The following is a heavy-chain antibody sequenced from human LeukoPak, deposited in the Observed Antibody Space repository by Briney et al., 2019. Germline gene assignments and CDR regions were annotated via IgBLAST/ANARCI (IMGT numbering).Heavy chain of an antibody. CDR1: VGIFSSYA. D-gene: IGHD6-13*01. Sequence: GASVKVSCKASVGIFSSYAIRWVRQAPGQGLEWMGGIIPNFGTANYEQKFQGRVTITADESTSPAYMELSSLRSEDTAVYYCARDHEQQLDPTNWFDPWGQGTLVTVSS. CDR3: ARDHEQQLDPTNWFDP. V-gene: IGHV1-69*13. J-gene: IGHJ5*02. CDR2: IIPNFGTA.